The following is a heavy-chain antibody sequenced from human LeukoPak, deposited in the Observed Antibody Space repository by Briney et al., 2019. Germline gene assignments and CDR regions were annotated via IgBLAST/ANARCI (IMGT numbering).Heavy chain of an antibody. D-gene: IGHD1-26*01. J-gene: IGHJ5*02. CDR1: GYTFTKYG. V-gene: IGHV1-18*01. CDR3: ARDSDTTSGRDP. CDR2: ISIIDGNT. Sequence: ASVKVSCKAFGYTFTKYGISWVRQAPEQGLEWMGWISIIDGNTNYAQNLQGRVAMTTDTSTNTVYMELRSLRFDDTAVYYCARDSDTTSGRDPWGQGTLVTVSS.